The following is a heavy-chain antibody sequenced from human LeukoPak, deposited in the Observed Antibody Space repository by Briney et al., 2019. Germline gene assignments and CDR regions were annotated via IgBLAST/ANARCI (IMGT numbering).Heavy chain of an antibody. CDR1: GGTFSSYA. CDR2: IIPIFGTA. V-gene: IGHV1-69*13. J-gene: IGHJ4*02. CDR3: AREGGCSSTSCYGPTYYFDY. D-gene: IGHD2-2*01. Sequence: SVKVSCTASGGTFSSYAISWVRQAPGQGLEWMGVIIPIFGTANYAQKFQGRVTITADESTSTAYMELSSLRSEDTAVYYCAREGGCSSTSCYGPTYYFDYWGQGTLVTVSS.